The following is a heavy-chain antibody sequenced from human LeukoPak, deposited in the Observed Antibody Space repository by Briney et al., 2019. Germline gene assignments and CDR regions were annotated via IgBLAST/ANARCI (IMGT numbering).Heavy chain of an antibody. Sequence: PGGSLRLPRAASRFTPGSNYMSWVRQAPGTGLTWAPIIYRAGSTNSAASVKGRFTISRDTSKNTLYLQMTSLSAEETAVYSCARLSANSSAYFFDYWGQGTLVTVSS. CDR1: RFTPGSNY. CDR2: IYRAGST. D-gene: IGHD3-22*01. J-gene: IGHJ4*02. V-gene: IGHV3-66*04. CDR3: ARLSANSSAYFFDY.